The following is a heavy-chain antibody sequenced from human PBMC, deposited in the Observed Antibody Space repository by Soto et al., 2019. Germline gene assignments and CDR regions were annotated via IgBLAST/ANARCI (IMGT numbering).Heavy chain of an antibody. D-gene: IGHD3-10*01. J-gene: IGHJ5*02. CDR3: VRDRYSSSGWFDP. V-gene: IGHV6-1*02. Sequence: QVQLQQSGPGLVKPSQTLSLTCAISGDSVSSYSAAWNWIRQSPSGGLEWLGRTYYRSRFFSDYAESVKSRIIINPGTSKNLFSLQLKSVTPEDTAVYYCVRDRYSSSGWFDPWGQGTPVTVSS. CDR2: TYYRSRFFS. CDR1: GDSVSSYSAA.